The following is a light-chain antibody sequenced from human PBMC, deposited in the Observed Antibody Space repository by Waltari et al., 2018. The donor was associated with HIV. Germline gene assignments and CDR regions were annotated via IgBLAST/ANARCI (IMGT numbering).Light chain of an antibody. V-gene: IGLV2-14*03. J-gene: IGLJ2*01. CDR3: SSYKRGSALEV. CDR1: TSDIGGYTF. Sequence: HSVLPPPAAVSGSPGQSITIPSPGTTSDIGGYTFVSCYQQHPGKVPKLMIFDVRKRPSGISSRFPGSKSGNTASLTISGLQAEDEADYYCSSYKRGSALEVFGGGTKLTVL. CDR2: DVR.